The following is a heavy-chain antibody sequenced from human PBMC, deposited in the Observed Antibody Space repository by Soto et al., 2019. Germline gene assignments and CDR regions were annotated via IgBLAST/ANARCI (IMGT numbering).Heavy chain of an antibody. V-gene: IGHV3-30-3*01. CDR3: ARDPYSSGWYSHNWFDP. Sequence: QVQLVESGGGVVQPGRSLRLSCAASGFTFSSYAMHWVRQAPDKGLEWVAVISYDGSNKYYADSVKGRFTISRDNSKNTLYLQMNSLEAEDTAVYYCARDPYSSGWYSHNWFDPWGHETLVTV. CDR2: ISYDGSNK. J-gene: IGHJ5*02. D-gene: IGHD6-19*01. CDR1: GFTFSSYA.